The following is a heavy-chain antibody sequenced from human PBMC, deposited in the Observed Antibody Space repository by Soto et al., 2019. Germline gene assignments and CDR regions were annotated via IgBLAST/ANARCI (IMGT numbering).Heavy chain of an antibody. D-gene: IGHD2-21*01. CDR2: VYNSGST. V-gene: IGHV4-59*08. J-gene: IGHJ4*02. CDR3: AGAYCGGSCHPASFEY. CDR1: GGSISNYY. Sequence: SETLSLTCTVSGGSISNYYWSWIRQPPGKGLEWIAHVYNSGSTNYNPSLQSRVTISVDRSNNQFSLKLTSVTAADTAIYYCAGAYCGGSCHPASFEYWGQGTQVTVSS.